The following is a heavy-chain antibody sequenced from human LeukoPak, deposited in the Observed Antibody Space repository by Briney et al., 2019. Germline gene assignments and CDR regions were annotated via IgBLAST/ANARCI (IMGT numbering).Heavy chain of an antibody. V-gene: IGHV4-39*07. Sequence: PGGSLRLSCAASGFTFSSYGMHWVRQPPGKGLEWIGSIYYSGSTYYNPSLKSRVTISVDTSKNQFSLKLSSVTAADTAVYYCARVGSSGYRDAFDIWGQGTMVTVSS. D-gene: IGHD3-22*01. CDR3: ARVGSSGYRDAFDI. CDR1: GFTFSSYG. CDR2: IYYSGST. J-gene: IGHJ3*02.